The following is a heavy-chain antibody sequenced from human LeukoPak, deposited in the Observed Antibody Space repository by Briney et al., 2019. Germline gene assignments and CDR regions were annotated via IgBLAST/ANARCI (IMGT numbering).Heavy chain of an antibody. CDR1: GDSVSGSFW. V-gene: IGHV4-4*02. J-gene: IGHJ4*02. CDR2: IHHSGSS. CDR3: AVSTGWYKIDY. Sequence: SETLSLTCAVSGDSVSGSFWWSWVRQPPHKGLEWIGEIHHSGSSNYNPSLESRVIISLDGSKNLLSLELSSVTAADTAVYYCAVSTGWYKIDYWGQGTLVTVSS. D-gene: IGHD6-19*01.